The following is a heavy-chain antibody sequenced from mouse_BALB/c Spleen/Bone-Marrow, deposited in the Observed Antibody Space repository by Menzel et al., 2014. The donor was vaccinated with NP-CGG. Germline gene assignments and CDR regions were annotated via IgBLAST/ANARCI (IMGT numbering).Heavy chain of an antibody. D-gene: IGHD1-3*01. V-gene: IGHV14-3*02. J-gene: IGHJ1*01. CDR1: GFNIKDTY. CDR2: IDPANGNT. Sequence: DVKLQESGAELVKPGASVKLSCSASGFNIKDTYMHWVKQRPEQGLEWIGRIDPANGNTKYDPKFQDKATITADTSSNTVDLQLSSLTFEDTAVHYCARQEFAIYWYFDVWGAGTTVTVSS. CDR3: ARQEFAIYWYFDV.